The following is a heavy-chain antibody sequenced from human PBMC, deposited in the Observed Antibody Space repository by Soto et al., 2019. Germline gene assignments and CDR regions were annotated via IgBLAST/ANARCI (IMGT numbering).Heavy chain of an antibody. CDR2: VYPDDSDT. J-gene: IGHJ6*02. CDR3: ARRVRRNSAGGGLDV. V-gene: IGHV5-51*03. CDR1: GYDFNIYW. Sequence: EVQLVQSGAEVKKPGESLMVSCKASGYDFNIYWIGWVRQLPGKGLEWMGVVYPDDSDTIYSPSFQGLVTISVDKSISTAYVQCISLRASDTAMYSCARRVRRNSAGGGLDVWGQGPTVTVSS. D-gene: IGHD1-1*01.